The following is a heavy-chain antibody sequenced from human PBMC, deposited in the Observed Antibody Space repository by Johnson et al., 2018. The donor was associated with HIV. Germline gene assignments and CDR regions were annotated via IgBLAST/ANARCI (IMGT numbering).Heavy chain of an antibody. D-gene: IGHD4-23*01. CDR1: GFTFSDAW. CDR3: ARDPPYGGNPSAFDV. V-gene: IGHV3-15*01. Sequence: VLLVESGGGLVKPGGSLRLSCAASGFTFSDAWMSWVRQAPGKGLEWVGRIKSKTDGGTTDYAAPVKGRFTISRDDSKNTLYLQMNSLRAEDTAVYYCARDPPYGGNPSAFDVWGQGTMVTVSS. J-gene: IGHJ3*01. CDR2: IKSKTDGGTT.